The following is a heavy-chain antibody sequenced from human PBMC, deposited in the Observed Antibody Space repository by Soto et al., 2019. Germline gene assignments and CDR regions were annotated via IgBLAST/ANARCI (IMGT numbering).Heavy chain of an antibody. Sequence: QVQLQQWGAGLLKPSETLSLTCAVYGGSFSGYYWSWIRQPPGKGLEWIGEINHSGSTNYNPSLKSRVTISVDTSKNQFSLKLSSVTAADTAVYYCARGGDTAMVPARYFDYWGQGTLVTVSS. V-gene: IGHV4-34*01. CDR2: INHSGST. J-gene: IGHJ4*02. CDR3: ARGGDTAMVPARYFDY. CDR1: GGSFSGYY. D-gene: IGHD5-18*01.